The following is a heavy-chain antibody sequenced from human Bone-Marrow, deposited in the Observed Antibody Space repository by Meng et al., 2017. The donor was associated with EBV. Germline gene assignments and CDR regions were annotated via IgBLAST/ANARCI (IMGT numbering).Heavy chain of an antibody. J-gene: IGHJ5*02. Sequence: EVQLVDAGVGLVQPGCSLRLFLAGCGLTFKCYWMHWVRQAPGKGLVWVSRINSAESSTSYADSVKGRFTISRDNAKNTLYLQMNSLRAEDTAVYYCASPMVQGVTWGQGTLVTVSS. V-gene: IGHV3-74*01. CDR3: ASPMVQGVT. CDR1: GLTFKCYW. CDR2: INSAESST. D-gene: IGHD3-10*01.